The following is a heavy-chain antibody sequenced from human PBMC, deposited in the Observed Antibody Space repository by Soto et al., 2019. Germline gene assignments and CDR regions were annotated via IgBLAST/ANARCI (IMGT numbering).Heavy chain of an antibody. CDR1: GFTFSTYG. J-gene: IGHJ5*02. Sequence: GGSLRLSCVASGFTFSTYGMHWVRQAPGKGLEWVAAISYDGSSKYYGDSVKGRFTISRDNSKNTLHLQMNSLRAEDTAVYYCAKGYRDGLYAQYNWFDPWGQGTLVTVSS. CDR3: AKGYRDGLYAQYNWFDP. D-gene: IGHD1-20*01. CDR2: ISYDGSSK. V-gene: IGHV3-30*18.